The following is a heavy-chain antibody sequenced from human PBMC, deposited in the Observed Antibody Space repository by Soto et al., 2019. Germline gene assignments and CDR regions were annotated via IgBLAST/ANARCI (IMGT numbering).Heavy chain of an antibody. Sequence: EVQLVESGGGLVQPEGSLRLSCVASGFTFSDHYMDWVRQAPGKGLEWVGRIRNKVMTYTTEYAASVKGRFTVSRDDSRNSLYLQMNSLKTEDTAMYYCTRGGRWTTPYYTDYWGQGTLVTVSS. CDR1: GFTFSDHY. CDR2: IRNKVMTYTT. V-gene: IGHV3-72*01. CDR3: TRGGRWTTPYYTDY. J-gene: IGHJ4*02.